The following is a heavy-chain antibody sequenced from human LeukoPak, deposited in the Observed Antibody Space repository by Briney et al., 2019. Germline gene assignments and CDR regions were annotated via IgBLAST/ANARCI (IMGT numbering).Heavy chain of an antibody. CDR2: ISSSGDNT. V-gene: IGHV3-23*01. Sequence: GGSLRLSCAASGFTFSSYAMAWVRQAPGKGLEWGSAISSSGDNTYYADSVKGRFTISRDNSKNTPYLQLNSLRAGDTALYYCARERRDFGDPLDYWGQGTLVTVSS. CDR3: ARERRDFGDPLDY. CDR1: GFTFSSYA. D-gene: IGHD4-17*01. J-gene: IGHJ4*02.